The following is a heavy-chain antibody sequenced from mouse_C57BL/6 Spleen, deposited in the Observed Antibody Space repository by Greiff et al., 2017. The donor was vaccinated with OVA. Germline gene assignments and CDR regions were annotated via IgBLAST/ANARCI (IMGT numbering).Heavy chain of an antibody. CDR1: GYTFTDYY. Sequence: VQLQQSGPELVKPGASVKISCKASGYTFTDYYMNWVKQSHGKSLEWIGDINPNNGGTSYNQKFKGKATLTVDKSSSTAYMELRSLTSEDSAVYYCAGCYYYGSFAYWGQGTLVTVSA. CDR3: AGCYYYGSFAY. D-gene: IGHD1-1*01. CDR2: INPNNGGT. V-gene: IGHV1-26*01. J-gene: IGHJ3*01.